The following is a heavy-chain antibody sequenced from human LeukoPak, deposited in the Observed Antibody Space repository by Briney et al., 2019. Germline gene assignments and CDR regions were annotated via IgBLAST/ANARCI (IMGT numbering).Heavy chain of an antibody. CDR1: GGSISSYY. Sequence: PSETLSLTCTVSGGSISSYYWSWIRQPPGKGLVWIGYIYYSGSTNYNPSLKSRVTISVDTSKNQFSLKLSSVTAADTAVYYCALTPSYYDFWSGGLGWFDPWGQGTLVTVSS. J-gene: IGHJ5*02. V-gene: IGHV4-59*01. D-gene: IGHD3-3*01. CDR2: IYYSGST. CDR3: ALTPSYYDFWSGGLGWFDP.